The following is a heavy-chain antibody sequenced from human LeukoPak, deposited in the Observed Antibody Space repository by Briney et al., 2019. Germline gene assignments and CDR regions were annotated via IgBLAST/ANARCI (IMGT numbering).Heavy chain of an antibody. CDR3: ATTYSGYDRGAFDI. Sequence: SVKVSCKASGGTFSSYAISWVRQAPGQGLEWMGRIIPILGIANYAQKFQGRVTMTEDTSTDTAYMELSSLRSEDTAVYYCATTYSGYDRGAFDIWGQGTMVTVSS. J-gene: IGHJ3*02. V-gene: IGHV1-69*04. CDR1: GGTFSSYA. CDR2: IIPILGIA. D-gene: IGHD5-12*01.